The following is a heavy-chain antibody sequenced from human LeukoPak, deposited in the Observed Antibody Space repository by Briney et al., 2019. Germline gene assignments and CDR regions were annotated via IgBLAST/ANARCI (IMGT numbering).Heavy chain of an antibody. V-gene: IGHV3-23*01. D-gene: IGHD5-18*01. CDR2: ISGSGGST. Sequence: GGSLRLSCAASGFTFSSYAMSWVRRAPGKGLEWVSAISGSGGSTYYADSVKGRFTISRDNSKNTLYLQMNSLRAEDTAVYYCAKDPAAMVTFSFDPWGQGTLVTVSS. J-gene: IGHJ5*02. CDR1: GFTFSSYA. CDR3: AKDPAAMVTFSFDP.